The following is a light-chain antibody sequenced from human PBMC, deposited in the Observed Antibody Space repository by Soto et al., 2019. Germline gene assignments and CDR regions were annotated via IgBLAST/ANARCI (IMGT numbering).Light chain of an antibody. CDR2: RNN. J-gene: IGLJ2*01. Sequence: QSVLTQPPSASGTPGQRVSISCSGSGSNIGSNFVYWYQQLPGTAPKLLMYRNNQRPSGVPDRFSGSKSGTSASLAISGLRSEDEGDYYCATWDDTLIGVVFGGGTKLT. CDR3: ATWDDTLIGVV. V-gene: IGLV1-47*01. CDR1: GSNIGSNF.